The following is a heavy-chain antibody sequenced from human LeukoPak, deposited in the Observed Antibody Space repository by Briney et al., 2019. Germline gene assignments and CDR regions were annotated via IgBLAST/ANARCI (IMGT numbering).Heavy chain of an antibody. CDR2: ISGSGGST. V-gene: IGHV3-23*01. CDR1: GFTFSSYA. J-gene: IGHJ4*02. D-gene: IGHD6-13*01. Sequence: PGGSLRLSGAASGFTFSSYAMSWVRQAPGKGLEWVSAISGSGGSTYYADSVKGRFTISRDNSKNTLYLQMNSLRAEDTAVYYCAKDRGAAAGSLPPDDYWGQGTLVTVSS. CDR3: AKDRGAAAGSLPPDDY.